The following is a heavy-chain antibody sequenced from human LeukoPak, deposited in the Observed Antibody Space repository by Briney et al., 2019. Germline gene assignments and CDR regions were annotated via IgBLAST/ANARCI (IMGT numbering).Heavy chain of an antibody. CDR2: IYYSGST. Sequence: PSETLSLTCTVSGGSISSYYWSWIRQPPGKGLEWIGYIYYSGSTNYNPSLKSRVTISVDTSKNQFSLKLSSVTAADTAVYYCAGETPYYYGSGGSTKIRYYYYMDVWGKGTTVTISS. CDR3: AGETPYYYGSGGSTKIRYYYYMDV. D-gene: IGHD3-10*01. J-gene: IGHJ6*03. V-gene: IGHV4-59*01. CDR1: GGSISSYY.